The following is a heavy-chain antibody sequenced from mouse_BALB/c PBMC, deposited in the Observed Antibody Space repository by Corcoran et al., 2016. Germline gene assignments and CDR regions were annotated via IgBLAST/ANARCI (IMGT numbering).Heavy chain of an antibody. CDR3: ARCDPYAMDY. Sequence: TQLQQSGPELIKPGVSVYISCKASGYSFTSYYMHWVKQSHGKSLEWIGYIDPFNGGTSYNQKFKGKATLTVDKSSSTAYMHLSSLTSEDSAVYYCARCDPYAMDYWGQRASVTVSS. J-gene: IGHJ4*01. CDR1: GYSFTSYY. V-gene: IGHV1S135*01. CDR2: IDPFNGGT.